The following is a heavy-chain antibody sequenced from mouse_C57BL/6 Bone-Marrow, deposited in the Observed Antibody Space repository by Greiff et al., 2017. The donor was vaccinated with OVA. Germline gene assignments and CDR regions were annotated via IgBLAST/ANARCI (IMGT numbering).Heavy chain of an antibody. CDR1: GYSITSGYY. J-gene: IGHJ3*01. CDR2: ISYDGSN. Sequence: ESGPGLVKPSQSLSLTCSVTGYSITSGYYWNWIRQFPGNKLEWMGYISYDGSNNYNPSLKNRISITRDTSKNQFSLKLNSVTTEDTATYYCARDGGLYYYGSSSFAYWGQGTLVTVSA. D-gene: IGHD1-1*01. CDR3: ARDGGLYYYGSSSFAY. V-gene: IGHV3-6*01.